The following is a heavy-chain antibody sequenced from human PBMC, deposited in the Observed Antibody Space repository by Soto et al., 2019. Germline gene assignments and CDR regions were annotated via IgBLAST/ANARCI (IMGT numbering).Heavy chain of an antibody. CDR1: GGSFSGYY. CDR2: INHSGST. Sequence: QVQLQQWGAGLLKPSETLSLTCAVYGGSFSGYYWSWIRQPPGKGLEWIGEINHSGSTNYNPSLKSRVTISVDTSKHQFYLKLSSVTAADTAVYYCARGRLDFYDSSVSCQHFVYGGQGTLVTVSS. CDR3: ARGRLDFYDSSVSCQHFVY. J-gene: IGHJ4*02. V-gene: IGHV4-34*01. D-gene: IGHD3-22*01.